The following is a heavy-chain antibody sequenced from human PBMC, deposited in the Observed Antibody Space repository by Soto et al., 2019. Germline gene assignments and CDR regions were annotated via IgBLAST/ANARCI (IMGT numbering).Heavy chain of an antibody. CDR1: GFTFSSYS. CDR3: ASVLLWFGELPAPDRFDP. Sequence: SLRLSCAAPGFTFSSYSMNWVRQAPGKGLEWVSYISSSSSTIYYADSVKGRFTISRDNAKNSLYLQMNSLRDEDTAVYYCASVLLWFGELPAPDRFDPWGQGTLVTVSS. V-gene: IGHV3-48*02. CDR2: ISSSSSTI. D-gene: IGHD3-10*01. J-gene: IGHJ5*02.